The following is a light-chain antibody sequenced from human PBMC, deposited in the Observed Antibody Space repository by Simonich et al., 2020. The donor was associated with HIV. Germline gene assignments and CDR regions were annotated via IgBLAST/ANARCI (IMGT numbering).Light chain of an antibody. CDR3: MQGIHLPLT. CDR2: AAS. V-gene: IGKV1D-8*03. CDR1: QGISSY. Sequence: VIWMTQSPSLLSASTGDRVTISCRMSQGISSYLAWYQQKPGKAPELLIYAASTLQSGVSSRFSGSGSGTDFTLKISRVEAEDVGVYYCMQGIHLPLTFGGGTKVEIK. J-gene: IGKJ4*01.